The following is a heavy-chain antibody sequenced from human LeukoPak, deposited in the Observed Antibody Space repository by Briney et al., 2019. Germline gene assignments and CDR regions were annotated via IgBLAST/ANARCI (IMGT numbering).Heavy chain of an antibody. CDR2: INHSGST. Sequence: GSLRLSCAASGFTFNSYWMHWVRQAPGKGLEWIGEINHSGSTNYNPSLKSRVTISVDTSKNQFSLQLSSVTPEDTAVYYCARQNNAYHHYNLGWFDPWGQGTLVTVSS. J-gene: IGHJ5*02. CDR1: GFTFNSYW. V-gene: IGHV4-34*01. D-gene: IGHD5-24*01. CDR3: ARQNNAYHHYNLGWFDP.